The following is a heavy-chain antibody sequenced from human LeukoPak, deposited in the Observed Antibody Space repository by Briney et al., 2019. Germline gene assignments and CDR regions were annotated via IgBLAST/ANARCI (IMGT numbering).Heavy chain of an antibody. CDR2: IYYSGST. D-gene: IGHD1-26*01. J-gene: IGHJ3*02. Sequence: SETLSLTCTVSGGSISSGDYYWSWIRQPPGKGLEWIGYIYYSGSTYYNPSLKSRVTISVDTSKNQFSLKLSSVTAADTAVYYCARMGLVGALRNAFDIWGQGTMVTVSS. CDR3: ARMGLVGALRNAFDI. V-gene: IGHV4-30-4*01. CDR1: GGSISSGDYY.